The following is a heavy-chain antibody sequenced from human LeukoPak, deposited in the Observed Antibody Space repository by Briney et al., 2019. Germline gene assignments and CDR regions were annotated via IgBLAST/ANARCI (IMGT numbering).Heavy chain of an antibody. J-gene: IGHJ3*02. CDR2: ISGSGGST. V-gene: IGHV3-23*01. Sequence: GGSLRLSCAASGFTFSSYAMSWVRQAPGKGLEWVSAISGSGGSTYYADSVKGRFTISGDNSKNTLYLQMNSLRAEDTAVYYCAKAMPGIAVAIDAFDIWGQGTMVTVSS. D-gene: IGHD6-19*01. CDR3: AKAMPGIAVAIDAFDI. CDR1: GFTFSSYA.